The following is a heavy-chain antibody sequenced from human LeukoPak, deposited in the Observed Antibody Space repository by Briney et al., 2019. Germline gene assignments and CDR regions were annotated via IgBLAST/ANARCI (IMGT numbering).Heavy chain of an antibody. V-gene: IGHV3-48*03. D-gene: IGHD3-9*01. J-gene: IGHJ4*02. Sequence: QAGGSLRLPCAASGFTFSSYEMNWVSQAPGKGLEWVSYISSSGSTIYYADSVKGRFTISRDNAKNSLYLQMNSLRAEDTAVYYCARSHYDILTGPWGFDYWGQGTLVTVSS. CDR1: GFTFSSYE. CDR2: ISSSGSTI. CDR3: ARSHYDILTGPWGFDY.